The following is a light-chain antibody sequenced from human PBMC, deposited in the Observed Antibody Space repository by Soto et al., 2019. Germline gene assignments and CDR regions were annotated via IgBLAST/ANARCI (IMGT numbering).Light chain of an antibody. CDR3: AAWDDSLV. CDR2: SNN. V-gene: IGLV1-44*01. CDR1: SSNIGSNT. J-gene: IGLJ2*01. Sequence: QSVLTQPPSASGTPGQRVTISCSGSSSNIGSNTVNWYQQLPGTAPKLLIYSNNQRPSGVPDRFSGSKSGTSASLAISGLQSEEEADYYCAAWDDSLVFGGGTKLTVL.